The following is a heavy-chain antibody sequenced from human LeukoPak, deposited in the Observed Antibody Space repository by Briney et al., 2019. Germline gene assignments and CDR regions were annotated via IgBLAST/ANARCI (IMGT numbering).Heavy chain of an antibody. Sequence: GGSLRLSCSAAGFTFSSYARHWVRQAPGKGLEYVSAISSNGATTYYADSVKGRFTISRDNSKNTLYFQMSSLRPEDTAVYYCVKIVMAGGYFDYWGQGTLVTVSS. CDR1: GFTFSSYA. J-gene: IGHJ4*02. V-gene: IGHV3-64*05. CDR2: ISSNGATT. CDR3: VKIVMAGGYFDY. D-gene: IGHD3-16*01.